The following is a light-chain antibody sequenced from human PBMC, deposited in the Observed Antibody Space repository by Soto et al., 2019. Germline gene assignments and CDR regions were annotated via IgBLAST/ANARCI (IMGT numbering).Light chain of an antibody. CDR2: GAS. CDR3: QQYGSSSIT. CDR1: QSVSGNY. J-gene: IGKJ5*01. Sequence: EFVLTQSPGTLALSPGERTTLSCWASQSVSGNYLAWYQHKPGQAPRLLVYGASTRATGIPDRFSGGGSGTDFTFTISRLEHEDFAVSYCQQYGSSSITFGQGTRLEIK. V-gene: IGKV3-20*01.